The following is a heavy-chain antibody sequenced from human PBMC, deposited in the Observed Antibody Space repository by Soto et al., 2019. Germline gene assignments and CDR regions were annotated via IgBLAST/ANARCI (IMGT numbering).Heavy chain of an antibody. CDR2: IYYSGST. CDR1: GGSISSSSYY. CDR3: ARPFYYYYGMDV. J-gene: IGHJ6*02. Sequence: SETLSLTCTVSGGSISSSSYYWGWIRQPPGKGLEWIGSIYYSGSTYYNPSLKSRVTISVDTSKNQFSLKLSSVTAADPAVYYCARPFYYYYGMDVWGQGTTVTVSS. V-gene: IGHV4-39*01.